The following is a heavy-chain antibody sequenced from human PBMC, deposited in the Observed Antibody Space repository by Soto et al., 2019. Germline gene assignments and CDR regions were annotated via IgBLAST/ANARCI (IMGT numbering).Heavy chain of an antibody. V-gene: IGHV1-2*02. J-gene: IGHJ1*01. CDR2: INPKNGGI. Sequence: ASVKVSCKSSGYTFTDFYIHWVRQVPGQGLEWVGWINPKNGGINYAQKFQGRVTMTRDTSVNTSYMDLSRLNFDDSAIYYCVRGRSALYLDLWGRGTQVTVSS. D-gene: IGHD1-20*01. CDR1: GYTFTDFY. CDR3: VRGRSALYLDL.